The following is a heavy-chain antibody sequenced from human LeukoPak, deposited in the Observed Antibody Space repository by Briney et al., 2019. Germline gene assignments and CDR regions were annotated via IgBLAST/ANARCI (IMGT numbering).Heavy chain of an antibody. CDR3: ATAFTIFGYYMDV. V-gene: IGHV1-69*13. Sequence: ASVKVSCKASGGTFSSYAISWVRQAPGQGLEWMGGIIPIFGTANYAQKFQGRVTITAGESTSTAYMELSSLRSEDTAVYYCATAFTIFGYYMDVWGKGTTVTVSS. CDR2: IIPIFGTA. CDR1: GGTFSSYA. D-gene: IGHD3-3*01. J-gene: IGHJ6*03.